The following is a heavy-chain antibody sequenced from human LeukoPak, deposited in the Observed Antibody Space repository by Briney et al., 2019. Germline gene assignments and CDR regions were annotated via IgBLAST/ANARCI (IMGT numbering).Heavy chain of an antibody. V-gene: IGHV3-33*06. CDR2: IWYDGSNK. Sequence: PGGSLRLSCAASGFTFSSYGMHWVRQAPGKGLEWVAVIWYDGSNKYYADSVKGRFTISRDNSKNTLYLQMNSLRAEDTAVYYCAKDYSAYNYLADFDYWGQGTLVTVSS. J-gene: IGHJ4*02. CDR3: AKDYSAYNYLADFDY. CDR1: GFTFSSYG. D-gene: IGHD5-24*01.